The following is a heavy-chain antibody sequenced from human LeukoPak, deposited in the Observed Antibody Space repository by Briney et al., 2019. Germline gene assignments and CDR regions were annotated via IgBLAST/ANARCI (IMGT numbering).Heavy chain of an antibody. Sequence: SETLFLTCAVYGGSFSGYYWSWIRQPPGKGLEWIGEINHSGSTNYNPSLKSRVTISVVTSKNQFSLKLSSVTAADTAVYYCARVPITMVRGVIFFDYWGQGTLVTVSS. D-gene: IGHD3-10*01. J-gene: IGHJ4*02. CDR3: ARVPITMVRGVIFFDY. V-gene: IGHV4-34*01. CDR1: GGSFSGYY. CDR2: INHSGST.